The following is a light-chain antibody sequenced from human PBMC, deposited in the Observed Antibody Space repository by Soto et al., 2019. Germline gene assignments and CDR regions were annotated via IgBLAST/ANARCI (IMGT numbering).Light chain of an antibody. CDR3: QQSYSTPYT. CDR1: QSISSF. J-gene: IGKJ2*01. Sequence: DIQMTQSPSSLSVFVGDRVTITCRASQSISSFLNWYQQKPGKAPKLLIYASINLQSGAPSRFSGSGSGTDFALTISSLQPEDFATYYCQQSYSTPYTVGQGTKLEIK. V-gene: IGKV1-39*01. CDR2: ASI.